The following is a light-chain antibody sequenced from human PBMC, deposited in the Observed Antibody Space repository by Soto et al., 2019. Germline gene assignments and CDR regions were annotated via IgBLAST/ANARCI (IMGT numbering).Light chain of an antibody. J-gene: IGKJ1*01. CDR1: QRVSSPY. CDR3: QQYGSSLVA. V-gene: IGKV3-20*01. Sequence: EIVLTQSPGTLSLSPGDRAILSCRASQRVSSPYLAWYQQKPGQAPRLLIYGASSRATGIPDRFSGSVSGTAGTLTISRLEPEDGSVYYGQQYGSSLVAFGLGTKVDIK. CDR2: GAS.